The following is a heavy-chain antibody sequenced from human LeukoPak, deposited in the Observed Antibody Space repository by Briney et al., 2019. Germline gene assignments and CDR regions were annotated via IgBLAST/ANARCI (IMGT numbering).Heavy chain of an antibody. CDR2: ISAYNGNT. V-gene: IGHV1-18*01. CDR1: GYTFTSYG. CDR3: ARDLYSGRYYDFWSGYIDP. J-gene: IGHJ5*02. D-gene: IGHD3-3*01. Sequence: ASVKVSCEASGYTFTSYGISWVRQAPGQGLEWMGWISAYNGNTNYAQKLQGRVTMTTDTSTSTAYMELRSLRSDDTAVYYCARDLYSGRYYDFWSGYIDPWGQGTLVTVSS.